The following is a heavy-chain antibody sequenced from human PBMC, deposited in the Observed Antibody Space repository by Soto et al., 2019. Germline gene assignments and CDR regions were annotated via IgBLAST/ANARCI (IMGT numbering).Heavy chain of an antibody. V-gene: IGHV1-69*06. CDR3: ARVFDGAALYYYYGMDV. J-gene: IGHJ6*02. CDR1: GGTFSSYA. Sequence: QVQLVQSGAEVKKPGSSVKVSCKASGGTFSSYAISWVRQAPGQGLEWMGGIIPIFGTANYAQKFHGRVTITADKSTSTVYMELSSLRSEDTAVYYCARVFDGAALYYYYGMDVWGQGTTVTVSS. D-gene: IGHD6-6*01. CDR2: IIPIFGTA.